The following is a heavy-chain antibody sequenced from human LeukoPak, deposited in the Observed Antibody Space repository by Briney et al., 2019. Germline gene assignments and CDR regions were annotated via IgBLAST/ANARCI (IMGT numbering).Heavy chain of an antibody. Sequence: GGSLRLSCAASGFTFSSYSMNWVRQAPGKGLEWVSSISSSSNYIYYADSVKGRITISRDNAKNSLYLQMNSLRAEDTAVYYCAPGPPYVTWGQGTLVTVSS. J-gene: IGHJ5*02. CDR1: GFTFSSYS. V-gene: IGHV3-21*01. D-gene: IGHD3-16*01. CDR2: ISSSSNYI. CDR3: APGPPYVT.